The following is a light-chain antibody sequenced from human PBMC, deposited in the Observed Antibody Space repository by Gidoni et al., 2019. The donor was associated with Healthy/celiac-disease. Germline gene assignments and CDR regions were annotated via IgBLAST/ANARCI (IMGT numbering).Light chain of an antibody. Sequence: EIVLTQSPGTLSLSPGERATLSCRASQSVSSSYLAWYQQKPGQAPRLLIYGASSRATGIPDRFSGSGSGKEFTLTISRLEPEDVAGYYCQQYGSSPRTFGQGTKVEIK. V-gene: IGKV3-20*01. CDR1: QSVSSSY. CDR3: QQYGSSPRT. CDR2: GAS. J-gene: IGKJ1*01.